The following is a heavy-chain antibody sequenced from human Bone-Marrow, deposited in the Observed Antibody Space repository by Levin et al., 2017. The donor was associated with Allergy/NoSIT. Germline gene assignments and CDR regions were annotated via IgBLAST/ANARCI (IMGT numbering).Heavy chain of an antibody. CDR3: ARDPARRYYDGSGYSGDH. V-gene: IGHV3-48*02. Sequence: GGSLRLSCAASCFSFWHYTMNWVRHAPGKGLEWVSCISSSGDSTYYADSVKGRFTISRDNAKNSLYLQLNRLRDEDTALYYCARDPARRYYDGSGYSGDHWGQGTLVTVSS. J-gene: IGHJ4*02. CDR2: ISSSGDST. D-gene: IGHD3-22*01. CDR1: CFSFWHYT.